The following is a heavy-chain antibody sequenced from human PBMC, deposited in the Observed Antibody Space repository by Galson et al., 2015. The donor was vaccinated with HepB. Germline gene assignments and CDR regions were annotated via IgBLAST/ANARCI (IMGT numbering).Heavy chain of an antibody. Sequence: SLRLSCAASGFTFDDYGMSWVRQAPGKGLEWVGFIRSKAYGGTTEYAASVKGRFTISRDDSKSIAYLQMNSLKTEDTAVCYCTGSIAVAGQNFDYWGQGTLVTVSS. CDR3: TGSIAVAGQNFDY. J-gene: IGHJ4*02. CDR1: GFTFDDYG. V-gene: IGHV3-49*04. D-gene: IGHD6-19*01. CDR2: IRSKAYGGTT.